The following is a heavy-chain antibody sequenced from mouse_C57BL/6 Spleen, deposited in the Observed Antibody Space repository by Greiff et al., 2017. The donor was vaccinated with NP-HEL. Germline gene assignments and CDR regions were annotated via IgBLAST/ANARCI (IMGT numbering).Heavy chain of an antibody. CDR3: ASLYSYYAMDY. V-gene: IGHV1-26*01. CDR2: INPNNGGT. J-gene: IGHJ4*01. Sequence: EVQLQQSGPELVKPGASVKISCKASGYTFTDYYMNWVKQSHGKSLEWIGDINPNNGGTSYNQKFKGKATLTVDKSSSTAYMELRSLTSEDSAVYYCASLYSYYAMDYWGQGTSVTVSS. D-gene: IGHD1-1*01. CDR1: GYTFTDYY.